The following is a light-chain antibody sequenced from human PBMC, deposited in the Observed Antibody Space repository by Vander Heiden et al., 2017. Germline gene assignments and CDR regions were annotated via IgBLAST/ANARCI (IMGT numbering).Light chain of an antibody. CDR1: QSVSSY. Sequence: EIVLTQSPATLSLSPGERATLSCRASQSVSSYLAWYQQKPGQAPRLLIDDASNRATGIPARFSGSGSGTDFTLTSSSLEPEDFAVYYCQQRSNWSFGQGTRLEIK. CDR3: QQRSNWS. CDR2: DAS. J-gene: IGKJ5*01. V-gene: IGKV3-11*01.